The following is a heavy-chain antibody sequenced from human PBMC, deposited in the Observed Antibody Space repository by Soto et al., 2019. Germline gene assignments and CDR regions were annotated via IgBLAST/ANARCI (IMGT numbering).Heavy chain of an antibody. CDR1: GGTFSSYT. V-gene: IGHV1-69*02. CDR2: IIPILGIA. J-gene: IGHJ6*02. CDR3: ARGAVVVPAAMGYYYYGMDV. Sequence: QVQLVQSGAEVKKPGSSVKVSCKASGGTFSSYTISWVRQAPGQGLEWMGRIIPILGIANYAQKFRGRVTITADKSTSTAYLELRRLRSEDTAVYYCARGAVVVPAAMGYYYYGMDVWGQGTTVTVSS. D-gene: IGHD2-2*01.